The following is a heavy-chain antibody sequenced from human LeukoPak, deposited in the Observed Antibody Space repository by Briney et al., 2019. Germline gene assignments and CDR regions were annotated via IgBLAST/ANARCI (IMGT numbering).Heavy chain of an antibody. CDR3: VRGVGSSTSCYVRAFDI. J-gene: IGHJ3*02. V-gene: IGHV3-52*01. CDR1: GFTFSNSW. D-gene: IGHD2-2*01. Sequence: GGSLRLSCAASGFTFSNSWMHWVCQAPEKGLEWVADIRCDGSEKCYVDSVKGRLTISRDNAKNSLYLQVNSLRAEDMTVYYCVRGVGSSTSCYVRAFDIWGQGTMVSVSS. CDR2: IRCDGSEK.